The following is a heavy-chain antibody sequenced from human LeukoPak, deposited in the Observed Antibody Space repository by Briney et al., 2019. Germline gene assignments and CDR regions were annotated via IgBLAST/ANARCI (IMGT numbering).Heavy chain of an antibody. V-gene: IGHV4-59*01. D-gene: IGHD6-19*01. CDR1: GGSISSYY. J-gene: IGHJ4*02. CDR2: IYYSGST. Sequence: AETLSLTCTVSGGSISSYYWSWIRQPPGKGLEWIGYIYYSGSTNYNPSLKSRVTISVDTSKNQFSLKLSSLTAADTAVYYCARDWTSGWYFDYWGQGTLVTVSS. CDR3: ARDWTSGWYFDY.